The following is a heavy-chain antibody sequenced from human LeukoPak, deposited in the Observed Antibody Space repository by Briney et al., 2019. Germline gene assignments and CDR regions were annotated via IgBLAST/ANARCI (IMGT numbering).Heavy chain of an antibody. CDR3: AREGEYSYGYVHYFYYMDV. V-gene: IGHV1-8*01. J-gene: IGHJ6*03. D-gene: IGHD6-6*01. Sequence: GSSVKLSCKASGYTFINHDINWVRQTAGQGLEWMGWMNPRTGVTQYAQKFRGRVNMTRDSSLSTAYMDLSGLTSDDTAVYYCAREGEYSYGYVHYFYYMDVWGKGTTVTVSS. CDR1: GYTFINHD. CDR2: MNPRTGVT.